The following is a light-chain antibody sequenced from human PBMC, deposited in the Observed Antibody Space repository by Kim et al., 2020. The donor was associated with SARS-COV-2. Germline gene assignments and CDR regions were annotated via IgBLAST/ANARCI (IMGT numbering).Light chain of an antibody. CDR2: DAS. CDR3: QQRGNWPLT. V-gene: IGKV3-11*01. Sequence: LSPGERATRSCRASQSVTKFLVWYLQRPGQAPRLLMYDASNRATGIPARFSASGSGTDFTLTISSLEPEDFGVYYCQQRGNWPLTFGGGTKVDIK. J-gene: IGKJ4*01. CDR1: QSVTKF.